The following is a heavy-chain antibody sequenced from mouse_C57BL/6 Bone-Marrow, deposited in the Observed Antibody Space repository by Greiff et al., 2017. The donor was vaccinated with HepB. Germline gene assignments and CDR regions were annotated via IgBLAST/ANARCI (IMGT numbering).Heavy chain of an antibody. CDR2: IWRGGST. D-gene: IGHD1-1*01. Sequence: VMLVESGPGLVQPSQSLSITCTVSGFSLTSYGVHWVRQSPGKGLEWLGVIWRGGSTDYNAAFMSRLSITKDNSKSQVFFKMNSLQADDTAIYYWAKNLGEEYYGSSWWYAMDYWGQGTSVTVSS. J-gene: IGHJ4*01. CDR3: AKNLGEEYYGSSWWYAMDY. V-gene: IGHV2-5*01. CDR1: GFSLTSYG.